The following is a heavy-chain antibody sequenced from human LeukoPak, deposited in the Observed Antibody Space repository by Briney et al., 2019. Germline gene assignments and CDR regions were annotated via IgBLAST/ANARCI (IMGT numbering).Heavy chain of an antibody. CDR1: GFRFSSYA. J-gene: IGHJ4*02. D-gene: IGHD1-26*01. CDR2: ISGSGGST. Sequence: GGSLRLSCAASGFRFSSYAMSWVRQAPGKGLEWVSVISGSGGSTYYADSERGRFTISRDNSKNTLYLQINSLRAEDTAVYFCAKDRVGAMLYFDLWGQGTLVTVSS. V-gene: IGHV3-23*01. CDR3: AKDRVGAMLYFDL.